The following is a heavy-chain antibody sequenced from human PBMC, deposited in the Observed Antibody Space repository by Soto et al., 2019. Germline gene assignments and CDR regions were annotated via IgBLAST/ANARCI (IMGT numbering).Heavy chain of an antibody. J-gene: IGHJ3*02. CDR1: GGSISSYY. V-gene: IGHV4-4*07. D-gene: IGHD3-3*01. Sequence: SESLSLTCTVSGGSISSYYWSWIRQPAGTGLEWIGRIYTSGSTNYNPSLTSRVTMSVDTSKNQFSLKLSSVTAADTAVYYCAARRQRYDFWSGYYEGPYDAFDIWGQGTMVTVSS. CDR2: IYTSGST. CDR3: AARRQRYDFWSGYYEGPYDAFDI.